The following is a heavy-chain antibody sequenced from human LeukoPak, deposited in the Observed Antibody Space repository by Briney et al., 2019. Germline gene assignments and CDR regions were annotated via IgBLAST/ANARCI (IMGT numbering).Heavy chain of an antibody. Sequence: PGGSLRLSCAASGFTVSSNCMSWVRQAPGKGLEWVSVIYSGGSTYYADSVKGRFTISRDNSKSTLYLQMNSLRAEDTAVYYCARPHSGSYYNAFDIWGQGTMVTVSS. CDR1: GFTVSSNC. D-gene: IGHD1-26*01. CDR3: ARPHSGSYYNAFDI. J-gene: IGHJ3*02. V-gene: IGHV3-66*04. CDR2: IYSGGST.